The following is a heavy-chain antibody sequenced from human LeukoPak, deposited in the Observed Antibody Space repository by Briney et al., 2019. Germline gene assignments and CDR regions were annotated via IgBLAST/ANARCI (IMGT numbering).Heavy chain of an antibody. CDR1: GDSVSSNSAA. V-gene: IGHV6-1*01. Sequence: SQTLSLTCAISGDSVSSNSAAWDWIRQSPSSGLELLGRTYYRSKSYNDYAGSVKSRLTINPDTSKNQISLELTSVTPEETAVYYCARVPRKAGYYYYGMDVWGQGTTVTVSS. J-gene: IGHJ6*02. CDR2: TYYRSKSYN. CDR3: ARVPRKAGYYYYGMDV.